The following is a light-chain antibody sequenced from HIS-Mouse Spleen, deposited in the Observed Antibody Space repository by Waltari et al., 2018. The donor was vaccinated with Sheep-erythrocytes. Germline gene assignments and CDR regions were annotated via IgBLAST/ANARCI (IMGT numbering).Light chain of an antibody. Sequence: QSALTQPASVSGSPGQSITISCTGTSSDVGSYNLVSWYQQHPGKAPKLMTYEGSKRPSGLSNRFSGSKSGNTASLTISGLQAEDEADYYCCSYAGSSTPWVFGGGTKLTVL. CDR2: EGS. CDR1: SSDVGSYNL. V-gene: IGLV2-23*01. CDR3: CSYAGSSTPWV. J-gene: IGLJ3*02.